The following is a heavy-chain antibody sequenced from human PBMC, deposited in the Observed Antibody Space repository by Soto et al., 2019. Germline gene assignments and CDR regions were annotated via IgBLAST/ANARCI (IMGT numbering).Heavy chain of an antibody. CDR1: GFTFSSYW. CDR3: ARARAIAAAGISWFDP. D-gene: IGHD6-13*01. CDR2: INSDGSST. V-gene: IGHV3-74*01. J-gene: IGHJ5*02. Sequence: EVQLVESGGGLVQPGGSLRLSCAASGFTFSSYWMHWVRQAPGKGLVWVSRINSDGSSTSYADSVKGRFTISRDNAKNTLYQKMNSLTGEDTAVYYCARARAIAAAGISWFDPWGQGTLVTVPS.